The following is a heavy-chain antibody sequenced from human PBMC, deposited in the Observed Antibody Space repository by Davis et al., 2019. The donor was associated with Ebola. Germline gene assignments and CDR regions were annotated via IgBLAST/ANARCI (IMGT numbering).Heavy chain of an antibody. CDR1: GYTLTTYW. Sequence: KVSCKASGYTLTTYWIAWVRQMPGKGLEWMGIIYPGDSDTRYSPSFQGQVTISADKSISTAYLQWSSLKASDTAMYYCARVGGWYPYFDYWGQGTLVTVSS. D-gene: IGHD6-19*01. CDR3: ARVGGWYPYFDY. CDR2: IYPGDSDT. J-gene: IGHJ4*02. V-gene: IGHV5-51*01.